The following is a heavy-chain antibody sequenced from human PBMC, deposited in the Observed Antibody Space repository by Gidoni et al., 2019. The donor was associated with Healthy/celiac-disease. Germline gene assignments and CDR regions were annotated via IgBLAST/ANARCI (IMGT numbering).Heavy chain of an antibody. CDR2: IWYDGSNK. J-gene: IGHJ5*02. CDR3: ARGDDSSGYYSNWFDP. D-gene: IGHD3-22*01. Sequence: VQLVESGGGVVQPGRSLRRSCAASGFTFSSYGMHWVRQAPGKGLEVVAVIWYDGSNKYYADSVKGRFTISRDNSKNTLYLQMNSLRAEDTAVYYCARGDDSSGYYSNWFDPWGQGTLVTVSS. V-gene: IGHV3-33*01. CDR1: GFTFSSYG.